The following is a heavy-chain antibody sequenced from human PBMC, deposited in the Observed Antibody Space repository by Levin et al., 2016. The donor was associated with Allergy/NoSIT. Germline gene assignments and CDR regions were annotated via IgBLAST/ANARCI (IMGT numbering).Heavy chain of an antibody. Sequence: SETLSLTCTVSGGSISSSSYYWGWIRQPPGKGLEWIGSIYYSGSTYYNPSLKSRVTISVDTSKNQFSLKLSSVTAADTAVYYCARRGYSYGQFDYWGQGTLVTVSS. CDR1: GGSISSSSYY. CDR2: IYYSGST. D-gene: IGHD5-18*01. CDR3: ARRGYSYGQFDY. V-gene: IGHV4-39*01. J-gene: IGHJ4*02.